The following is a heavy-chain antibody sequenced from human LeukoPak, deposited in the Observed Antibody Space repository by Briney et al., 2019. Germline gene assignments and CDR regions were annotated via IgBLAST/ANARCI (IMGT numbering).Heavy chain of an antibody. V-gene: IGHV1-18*01. CDR1: GYTFTSSG. CDR2: XXXXXXXX. J-gene: IGHJ5*02. D-gene: IGHD2-2*03. CDR3: ARDLGYCSFGFGLGNCNRKWFDP. Sequence: ASVKVSCKASGYTFTSSGISWVRRAHGQGLEWXXXXXXXXXXXNYAQKFQGRVTMTRDTSTNTAYMELKNLRPDDTDIYYCARDLGYCSFGFGLGNCNRKWFDPWGQGTLVSVSS.